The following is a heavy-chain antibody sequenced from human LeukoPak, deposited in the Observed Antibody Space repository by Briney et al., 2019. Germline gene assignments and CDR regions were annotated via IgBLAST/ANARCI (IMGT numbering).Heavy chain of an antibody. Sequence: GGSLRLSCAASGFTFDDYAMHWVRQAPGKGLEWVSGISWNSGSIGYADSVKGRFTISRDNAKNSLYLQMNSPRAEDTALYYCARSGDNYYYHYMDVWGKGTTVTVSS. J-gene: IGHJ6*03. D-gene: IGHD1-26*01. CDR3: ARSGDNYYYHYMDV. CDR1: GFTFDDYA. V-gene: IGHV3-9*01. CDR2: ISWNSGSI.